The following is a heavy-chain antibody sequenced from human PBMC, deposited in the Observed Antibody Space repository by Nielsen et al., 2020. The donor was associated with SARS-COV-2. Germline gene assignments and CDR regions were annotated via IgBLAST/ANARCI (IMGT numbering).Heavy chain of an antibody. CDR2: ISDSSSYT. D-gene: IGHD5-12*01. J-gene: IGHJ6*02. V-gene: IGHV3-11*03. CDR1: GFTFSDYY. CDR3: ATENVDKRDYGLEV. Sequence: GESLKISCAASGFTFSDYYMSWIRQAPGKGLEWVSYISDSSSYTNYAESVKGRFTISRDNAKNSLYLQMNSLRAEDTAVYYCATENVDKRDYGLEVWGQGTTVTVSS.